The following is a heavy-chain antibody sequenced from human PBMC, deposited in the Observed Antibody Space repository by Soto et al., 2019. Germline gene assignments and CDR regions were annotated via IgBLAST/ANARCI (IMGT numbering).Heavy chain of an antibody. V-gene: IGHV4-34*01. CDR1: GGSFSCYY. CDR3: ARVPSITMVRGENWFDP. D-gene: IGHD3-10*01. Sequence: PSETLSLTCAVYGGSFSCYYWSWIRQPPGKGLEWIGEINHSGSTNYNPSLKSRVTISVDTSKNQFSLKLSSVTAADTAVYYCARVPSITMVRGENWFDPWGQGTLVTVSS. J-gene: IGHJ5*02. CDR2: INHSGST.